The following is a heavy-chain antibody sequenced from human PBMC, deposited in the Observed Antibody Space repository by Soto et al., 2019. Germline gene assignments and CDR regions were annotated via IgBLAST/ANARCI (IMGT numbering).Heavy chain of an antibody. J-gene: IGHJ4*02. Sequence: QVQLQESGPGLVKPSQTLSLTCTVSGGSISSGGYYWSWIRQHPGKGLEWIGYIYYSGSTYYNPSLKSRVTISVDKSKNQFSLKLSSVTAADTAVYYCASHKARIFSGWYVRSLDYWGQGTLVTVSS. CDR2: IYYSGST. D-gene: IGHD6-19*01. CDR1: GGSISSGGYY. V-gene: IGHV4-31*03. CDR3: ASHKARIFSGWYVRSLDY.